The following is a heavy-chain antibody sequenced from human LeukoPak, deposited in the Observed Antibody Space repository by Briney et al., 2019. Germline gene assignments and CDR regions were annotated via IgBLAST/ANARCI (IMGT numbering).Heavy chain of an antibody. CDR1: GFTFSSYA. Sequence: GGSPRLSCAASGFTFSSYAMSWVRQAPGKGLEWVSLTSGSGTTTYYADSVKGRFTISRENSKNTLYLQMNSLRHEDTAVYYCARRLGGANSFDYWGQGTLVTVSS. CDR2: TSGSGTTT. D-gene: IGHD1-26*01. J-gene: IGHJ4*02. V-gene: IGHV3-23*01. CDR3: ARRLGGANSFDY.